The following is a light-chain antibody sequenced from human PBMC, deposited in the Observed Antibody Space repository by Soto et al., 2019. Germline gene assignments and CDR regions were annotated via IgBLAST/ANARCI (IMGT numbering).Light chain of an antibody. CDR2: TTS. Sequence: EIVLTQSPATLSLSPGERATLSCRASQSVSKSLAWYQQKPGQAPRLLIYTTSNRATVIPARFSGSGSRTDFTLTISSLEPEDFAVYYCQQGNNWPLFTFGPGTKVYIK. CDR3: QQGNNWPLFT. V-gene: IGKV3-11*01. J-gene: IGKJ3*01. CDR1: QSVSKS.